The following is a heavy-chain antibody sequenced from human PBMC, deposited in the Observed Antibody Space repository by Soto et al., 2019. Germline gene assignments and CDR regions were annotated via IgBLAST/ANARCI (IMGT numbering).Heavy chain of an antibody. CDR1: GYTFTRYA. D-gene: IGHD3-10*01. V-gene: IGHV1-3*01. CDR2: INAGNGNT. J-gene: IGHJ4*02. CDR3: ATTGSYVTHFDY. Sequence: GASVKVSCKASGYTFTRYAIHWVRQAPGQRLEWMGWINAGNGNTKYSQKFQGRVTITRDTSASTAYMELSSLRSEDTAVYYCATTGSYVTHFDYWGQGTLVTVSS.